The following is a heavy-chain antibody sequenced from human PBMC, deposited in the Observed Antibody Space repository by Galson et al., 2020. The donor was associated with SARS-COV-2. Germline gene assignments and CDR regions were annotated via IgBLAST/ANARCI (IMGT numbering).Heavy chain of an antibody. CDR2: INDSGST. D-gene: IGHD2-8*02. V-gene: IGHV4-59*08. J-gene: IGHJ5*02. CDR3: ARHASTGGKSYSWFDP. Sequence: SETLSLTCTVSSGSISNNYWSWIRQPPGRGLEWIGYINDSGSTNYNPSLRSRVTLSVDTSKNQFSLKLTSVTGADTAVYFCARHASTGGKSYSWFDPWGQGTLVTVSS. CDR1: SGSISNNY.